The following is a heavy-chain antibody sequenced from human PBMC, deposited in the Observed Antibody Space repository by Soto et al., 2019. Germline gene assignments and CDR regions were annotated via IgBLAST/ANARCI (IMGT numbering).Heavy chain of an antibody. CDR2: IYPGDSDT. V-gene: IGHV5-51*01. J-gene: IGHJ6*02. CDR3: ARLPIAYCGGDCYSSGMDV. CDR1: GYSFTSYW. Sequence: GESLKISCKGSGYSFTSYWIGWVRQMPGKGLEWMGIIYPGDSDTRYSPSFQGQVTISADKSISTAYLQWSSLKASDTAMYYCARLPIAYCGGDCYSSGMDVWGQGPTVTVSS. D-gene: IGHD2-21*02.